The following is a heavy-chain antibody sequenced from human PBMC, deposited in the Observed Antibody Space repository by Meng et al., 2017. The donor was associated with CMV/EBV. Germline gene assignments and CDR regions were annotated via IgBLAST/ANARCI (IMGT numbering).Heavy chain of an antibody. CDR3: ARGGYRYCSGGSCYGMVDV. D-gene: IGHD2-15*01. V-gene: IGHV3-7*01. J-gene: IGHJ6*02. Sequence: GESLKISCAASGFTFSSYWMSWVRQAPGKGLEWVANIKQDGSEKYYVDSVKGRFTISRDNAKNSLYLQMNSLRAEDTAVYYCARGGYRYCSGGSCYGMVDVWGQGTTVTVSS. CDR2: IKQDGSEK. CDR1: GFTFSSYW.